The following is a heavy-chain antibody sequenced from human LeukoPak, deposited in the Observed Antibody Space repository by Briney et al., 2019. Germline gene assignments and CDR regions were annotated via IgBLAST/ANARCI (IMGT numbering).Heavy chain of an antibody. CDR1: GYTLTELS. CDR2: FDPEDGET. V-gene: IGHV1-24*01. Sequence: ASVKVSCKVSGYTLTELSMHWVRQAPGKGLEWMGGFDPEDGETIYAQKFQGRVTMTEDTSTDTAYMEPSSLRSEDTAVYYCATGLYYYDSSGTKTNDYWGQGTLVTVSS. CDR3: ATGLYYYDSSGTKTNDY. D-gene: IGHD3-22*01. J-gene: IGHJ4*02.